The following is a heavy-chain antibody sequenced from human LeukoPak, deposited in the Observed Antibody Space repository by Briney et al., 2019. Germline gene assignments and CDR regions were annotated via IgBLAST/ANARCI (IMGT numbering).Heavy chain of an antibody. V-gene: IGHV3-48*01. D-gene: IGHD3-10*01. J-gene: IGHJ4*02. Sequence: GGPLRLSCAASGFTFSSYSMNWVRQAPGKGLEWVSYISSSSSTIYYADSVKGRFTISRDNAKNSLYLQMNSLRAEDTAVYYCARDSRGDYFDYWGQGTLVTVSS. CDR3: ARDSRGDYFDY. CDR1: GFTFSSYS. CDR2: ISSSSSTI.